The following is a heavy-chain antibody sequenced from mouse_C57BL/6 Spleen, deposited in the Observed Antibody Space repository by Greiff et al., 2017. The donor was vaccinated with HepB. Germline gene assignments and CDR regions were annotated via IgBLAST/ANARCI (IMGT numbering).Heavy chain of an antibody. CDR2: IDPNSGGT. J-gene: IGHJ4*01. CDR1: GYTFTSYW. CDR3: ARSGLRSSYYDYDDYAMDY. Sequence: QVHVKQPGAELVKPGASVKLSCKASGYTFTSYWMHWVKQRPGRGLEWIGRIDPNSGGTKYNEKFKSKATLTVDKPSSTAYMQLSSLTSEDSAVYYCARSGLRSSYYDYDDYAMDYWGQGTSVTVSS. D-gene: IGHD2-4*01. V-gene: IGHV1-72*01.